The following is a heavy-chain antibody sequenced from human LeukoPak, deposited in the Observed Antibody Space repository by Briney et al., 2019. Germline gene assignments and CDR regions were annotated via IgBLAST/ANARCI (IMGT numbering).Heavy chain of an antibody. V-gene: IGHV3-66*01. D-gene: IGHD3-10*01. CDR1: GFTVTNNY. Sequence: GGSLRLSCAASGFTVTNNYMSWVRQAPGKGLEWVSVIYAGGTTSYADSVKGRSTISRDSSKNTLYLQMNSLRAEDTAVYYCAREGYASGTRYGMDVWGQGTTVTVSS. CDR3: AREGYASGTRYGMDV. CDR2: IYAGGTT. J-gene: IGHJ6*02.